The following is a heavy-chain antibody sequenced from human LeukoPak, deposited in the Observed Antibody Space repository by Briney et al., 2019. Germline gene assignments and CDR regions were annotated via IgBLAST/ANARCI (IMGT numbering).Heavy chain of an antibody. J-gene: IGHJ6*03. Sequence: VASVKVSCKASGGTFSSYAISWVRQAPGQGLEWMGGIIPIFGTANYAQKFQGRVTITTDESTSTAYMELSSLRSEDTAVYYCASSMGYGYPYYYYYMDVWGKGTTVTVSS. CDR2: IIPIFGTA. D-gene: IGHD5-18*01. V-gene: IGHV1-69*05. CDR3: ASSMGYGYPYYYYYMDV. CDR1: GGTFSSYA.